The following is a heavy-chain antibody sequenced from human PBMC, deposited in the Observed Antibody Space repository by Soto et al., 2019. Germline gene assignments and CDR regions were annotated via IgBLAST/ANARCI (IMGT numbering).Heavy chain of an antibody. D-gene: IGHD1-1*01. CDR1: GYIFTSYW. V-gene: IGHV5-10-1*01. J-gene: IGHJ6*02. Sequence: PGESLKISCNGSGYIFTSYWISWVRQMPGKGLEWMGRIDPSDSYTTYSPSFQGHVTISADKSISTAYLRWSSLKASDTAMYYCARHERRHYYYGMDVWGQGTTVTVSS. CDR2: IDPSDSYT. CDR3: ARHERRHYYYGMDV.